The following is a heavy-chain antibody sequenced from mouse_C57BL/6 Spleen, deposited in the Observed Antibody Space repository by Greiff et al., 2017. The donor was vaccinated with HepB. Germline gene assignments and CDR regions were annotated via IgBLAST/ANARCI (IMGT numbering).Heavy chain of an antibody. J-gene: IGHJ1*03. CDR1: GYSITSGYY. CDR2: ISYDGSN. V-gene: IGHV3-6*01. Sequence: VQLKESGPGLVKPSQSLSLTCSVTGYSITSGYYWNWIRQFPGNKLEWMGYISYDGSNNYNPSLKNRISITRDTSKNQFFLKLNSVTTEDTATYYCARENGNYYGSGWYFDVWGTGTTVTVAS. D-gene: IGHD1-1*01. CDR3: ARENGNYYGSGWYFDV.